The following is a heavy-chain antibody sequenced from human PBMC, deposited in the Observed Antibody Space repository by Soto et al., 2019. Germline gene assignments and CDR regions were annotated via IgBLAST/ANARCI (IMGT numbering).Heavy chain of an antibody. CDR3: ARRSGYSGYDYFDY. V-gene: IGHV4-39*01. J-gene: IGHJ4*02. CDR2: IYYSGST. CDR1: GGSISSSSYY. Sequence: QLQLQESGPGLVKPSETLSLTCTVSGGSISSSSYYWGWIRQPPGKGLEWIGSIYYSGSTYYNPSLTSRVTISVDTSKNQFSLKLSSVTAADTAVYYCARRSGYSGYDYFDYWGQGTLVTVSS. D-gene: IGHD5-12*01.